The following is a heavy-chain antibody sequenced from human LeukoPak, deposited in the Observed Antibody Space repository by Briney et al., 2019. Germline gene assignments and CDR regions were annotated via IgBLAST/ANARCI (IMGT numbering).Heavy chain of an antibody. Sequence: PGGSLRLSCAASGFTFSSYAMSWVRQAPGKGLEWVSAISGSGGSTYYADSVKGRFTISRDNSKNTLYLQMNSLRAEDTAVYYCAKVYSSGWSGSGYFDYWGQGTLVTVSS. J-gene: IGHJ4*02. CDR2: ISGSGGST. V-gene: IGHV3-23*01. CDR1: GFTFSSYA. D-gene: IGHD6-19*01. CDR3: AKVYSSGWSGSGYFDY.